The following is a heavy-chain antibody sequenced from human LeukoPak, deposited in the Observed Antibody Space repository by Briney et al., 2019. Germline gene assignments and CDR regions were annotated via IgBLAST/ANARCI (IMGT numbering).Heavy chain of an antibody. D-gene: IGHD3-3*01. CDR1: GHTFMNYG. CDR3: GSRRSGRGGDAFDI. V-gene: IGHV1-18*01. Sequence: ASVKVSCKASGHTFMNYGVSWVRQAPGQGLEWMGWISAKNGNTNYAQNFQGRVTMTTHSSTNTASMELMSLRSNDTAVYWCGSRRSGRGGDAFDIWGQGTMVIVSS. J-gene: IGHJ3*02. CDR2: ISAKNGNT.